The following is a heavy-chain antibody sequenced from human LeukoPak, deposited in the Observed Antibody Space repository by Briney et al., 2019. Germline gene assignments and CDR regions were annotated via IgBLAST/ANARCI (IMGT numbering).Heavy chain of an antibody. CDR2: LSDGGGGT. V-gene: IGHV3-23*01. CDR3: ANRGKYYFDY. CDR1: GXTFTQYG. Sequence: PGGSLRLSCAASGXTFTQYGMHWVRQAPGKGLESVLSLSDGGGGTYYADSVKGRFTISRDNSTNTLYLLMNSLRAEDTAIYYCANRGKYYFDYWGQGTLVTVSS. J-gene: IGHJ4*02. D-gene: IGHD3-10*01.